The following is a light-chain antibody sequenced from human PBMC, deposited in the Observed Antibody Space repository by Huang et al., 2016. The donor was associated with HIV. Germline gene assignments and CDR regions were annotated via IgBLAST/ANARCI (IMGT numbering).Light chain of an antibody. J-gene: IGKJ4*01. V-gene: IGKV3-15*01. CDR3: QQYESWPPLT. Sequence: EIVMTQSPDTLSVSPGDRATLPCRASQSVRVKLAWYQQKPGQAPRLLLHATSPRAAGVPARFSGSGSGTEFTLTISSLQSEDCGVYYCQQYESWPPLTFGGGTKVEIK. CDR2: ATS. CDR1: QSVRVK.